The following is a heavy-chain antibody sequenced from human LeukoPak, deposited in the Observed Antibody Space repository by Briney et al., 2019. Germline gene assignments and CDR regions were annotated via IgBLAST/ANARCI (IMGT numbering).Heavy chain of an antibody. CDR3: AREMRIFGVVIIRVYYFDY. CDR2: ISSSSNYI. D-gene: IGHD3-3*01. V-gene: IGHV3-21*01. Sequence: PGGSLRLSCAASGFTFSSYSMNWVRQAPGKGLEWVSSISSSSNYIYYADSVKGRFTISRDNAKNSLYLQMNSLRAEDTAVYYCAREMRIFGVVIIRVYYFDYWGQGTLVTVSS. CDR1: GFTFSSYS. J-gene: IGHJ4*02.